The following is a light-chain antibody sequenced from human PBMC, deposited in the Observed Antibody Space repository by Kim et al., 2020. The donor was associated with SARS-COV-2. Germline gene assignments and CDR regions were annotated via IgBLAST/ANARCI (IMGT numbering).Light chain of an antibody. CDR2: GAS. Sequence: LSPGERATRSCRASQSVRGRYLAWYQQKPGQAPRLLIYGASNRATGIPDRFSGIGSGTDFTLTISRLEPEDFAVYYCQQYSSAPDNFGQGTKLEI. CDR1: QSVRGRY. CDR3: QQYSSAPDN. J-gene: IGKJ2*01. V-gene: IGKV3-20*01.